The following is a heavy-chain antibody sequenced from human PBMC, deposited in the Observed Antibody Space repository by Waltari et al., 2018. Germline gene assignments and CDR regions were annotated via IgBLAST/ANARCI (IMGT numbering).Heavy chain of an antibody. CDR2: TYYSGGT. D-gene: IGHD6-13*01. Sequence: QVQLQESGPGLVKPSETLSLTCTVSGCSISSYYWRWIRQPPGKGLEWICDTYYSGGTNSNPFLKSRVAISGDTCKKQFSLKLSSVTAADPAVYYSARVIGSSWSYYYYHYNDVRGKGTTVTVSS. CDR3: ARVIGSSWSYYYYHYNDV. V-gene: IGHV4-59*01. J-gene: IGHJ6*03. CDR1: GCSISSYY.